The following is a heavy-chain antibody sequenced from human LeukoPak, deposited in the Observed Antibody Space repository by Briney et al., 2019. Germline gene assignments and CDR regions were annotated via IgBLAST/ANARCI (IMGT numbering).Heavy chain of an antibody. CDR2: IFYSGST. V-gene: IGHV4-59*12. CDR3: ARAAGRDTTSGLDFDY. CDR1: GGSISSYC. D-gene: IGHD1-26*01. Sequence: PSETLSLTCTVSGGSISSYCWSWIRQPPGKGLEWIGYIFYSGSTNYNPSLKSRVTISVDTSKNQFSLKLSSVTAADTAVYYCARAAGRDTTSGLDFDYWGQGILVTVSS. J-gene: IGHJ4*02.